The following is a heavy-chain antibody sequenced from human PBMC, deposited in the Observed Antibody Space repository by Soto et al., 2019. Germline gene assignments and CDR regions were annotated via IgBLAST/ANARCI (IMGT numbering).Heavy chain of an antibody. Sequence: QVQLVQSGAEVKKPGASVKVSCKASGYTFTSCGISWVRQAPGQGLEWMGWISAYNGNTNYAQKLQGRVTMTTDTSTSTAYMELRSLRSDDTAVYYCARVARGDSSSWFVDYWGQGTLVTVSS. V-gene: IGHV1-18*01. CDR3: ARVARGDSSSWFVDY. D-gene: IGHD6-13*01. CDR2: ISAYNGNT. CDR1: GYTFTSCG. J-gene: IGHJ4*02.